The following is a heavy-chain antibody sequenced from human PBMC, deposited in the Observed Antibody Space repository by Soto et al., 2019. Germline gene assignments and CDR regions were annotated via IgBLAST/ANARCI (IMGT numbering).Heavy chain of an antibody. Sequence: SETLSLTCTVSGGSISSSSYYWGWIRQPPGKGLEWIGSIYYSGSTYYNPSLKSRVTISVDTSKNQFSLKLSSVTAADTAVYYCARHITIFGVVIIIPGYFDYWGQGTLVTVSS. J-gene: IGHJ4*02. D-gene: IGHD3-3*01. CDR3: ARHITIFGVVIIIPGYFDY. CDR2: IYYSGST. V-gene: IGHV4-39*01. CDR1: GGSISSSSYY.